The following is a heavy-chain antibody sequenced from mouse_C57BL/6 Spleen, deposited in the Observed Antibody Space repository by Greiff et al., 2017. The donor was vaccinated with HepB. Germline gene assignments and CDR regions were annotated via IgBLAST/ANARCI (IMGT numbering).Heavy chain of an antibody. CDR3: TTLYDAGFAY. CDR1: GYSFTSYY. Sequence: VQLQQSGPELVKPGASVKISCKASGYSFTSYYIHWVKQRPGQGLEWIGWIYPGSGNTKYNEKFKGKATLTADTSSSTAYMQLSSLTSEDTAVYYCTTLYDAGFAYWGQGTLVTVSA. CDR2: IYPGSGNT. J-gene: IGHJ3*01. D-gene: IGHD2-3*01. V-gene: IGHV1-66*01.